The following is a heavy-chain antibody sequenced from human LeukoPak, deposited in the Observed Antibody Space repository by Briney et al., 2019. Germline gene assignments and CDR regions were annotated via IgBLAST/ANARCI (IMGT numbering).Heavy chain of an antibody. Sequence: GGSLRLSCAASGFTVSSNYMNWVRQAPGKGLEWVLVIYSAGSTYYADSVKGRFTISRDNSKNTLYLQMNSLRAEDTAVYYCARGDSSGYYPDAFDIWGPGTMVTVSS. J-gene: IGHJ3*02. V-gene: IGHV3-66*01. CDR2: IYSAGST. D-gene: IGHD3-22*01. CDR3: ARGDSSGYYPDAFDI. CDR1: GFTVSSNY.